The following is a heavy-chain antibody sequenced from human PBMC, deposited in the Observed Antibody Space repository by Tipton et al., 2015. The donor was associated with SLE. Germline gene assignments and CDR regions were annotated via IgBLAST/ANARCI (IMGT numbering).Heavy chain of an antibody. CDR3: ASLSYYYGSGSLGYFDY. CDR2: IYTSGST. Sequence: TLSLTCTVSGGSISSYYWSWIRQPAGKGLEWIGRIYTSGSTYYNPSLKSRVTISVDTSKNQFSLKLSSVTAADTAVYYCASLSYYYGSGSLGYFDYWGQGTLVTVSS. V-gene: IGHV4-4*07. D-gene: IGHD3-10*01. CDR1: GGSISSYY. J-gene: IGHJ4*02.